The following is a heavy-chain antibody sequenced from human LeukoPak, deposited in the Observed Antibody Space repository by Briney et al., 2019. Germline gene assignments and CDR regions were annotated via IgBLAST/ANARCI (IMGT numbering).Heavy chain of an antibody. J-gene: IGHJ6*04. V-gene: IGHV1-69*13. CDR1: GGTFSSYA. D-gene: IGHD4-23*01. CDR2: IIPIFGTA. Sequence: ASVKVSCKASGGTFSSYAISWVRQAPGQGLEWMGGIIPIFGTANYAQKFQGRVTITADESTSTAYMELSSLRSEDTAVYYCASRAYGGVRGNSTYYYGMDVWGKGTTVTVSS. CDR3: ASRAYGGVRGNSTYYYGMDV.